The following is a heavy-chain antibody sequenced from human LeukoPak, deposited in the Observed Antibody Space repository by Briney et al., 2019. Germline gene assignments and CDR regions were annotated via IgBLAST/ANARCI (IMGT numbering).Heavy chain of an antibody. Sequence: GGSLRLSCAASGFTFSSYAMSWVRQAPGKGLEWVSAISGSGGSTYYADSVKGRFTISRDNSKNSLYLQMNSLRTEDTALYYCAKGPAPPVVGAIDYWGQGTLVTVSS. J-gene: IGHJ4*02. CDR1: GFTFSSYA. V-gene: IGHV3-23*01. D-gene: IGHD1-26*01. CDR2: ISGSGGST. CDR3: AKGPAPPVVGAIDY.